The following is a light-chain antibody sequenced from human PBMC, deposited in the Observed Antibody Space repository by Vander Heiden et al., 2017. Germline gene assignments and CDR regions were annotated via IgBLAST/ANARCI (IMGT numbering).Light chain of an antibody. CDR1: QSVLYSSNNKNY. Sequence: VMTQSPYSLAVSLGERATINCKSSQSVLYSSNNKNYLAWYQQKPGQPPTLLIYWASTREAGVPDRFSGSGSGTDFTLTISSLQAEDVAVYYCQQYYSTPTFGQGTRLEIK. V-gene: IGKV4-1*01. J-gene: IGKJ5*01. CDR3: QQYYSTPT. CDR2: WAS.